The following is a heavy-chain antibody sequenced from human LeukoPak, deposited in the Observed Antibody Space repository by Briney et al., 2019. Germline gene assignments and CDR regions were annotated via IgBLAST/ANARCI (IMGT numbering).Heavy chain of an antibody. CDR1: GYTFTSYG. D-gene: IGHD3-10*01. CDR2: ISAYNGNT. Sequence: ASVKVSCKASGYTFTSYGISWVRQARGQGLEWMGWISAYNGNTNYAQKLQGRVTMTTDTATSTAYMELRSLRSDDTAVYYCARAGLVMKRFTMVRGVMAFDIWGQGTMVTVSS. V-gene: IGHV1-18*01. J-gene: IGHJ3*02. CDR3: ARAGLVMKRFTMVRGVMAFDI.